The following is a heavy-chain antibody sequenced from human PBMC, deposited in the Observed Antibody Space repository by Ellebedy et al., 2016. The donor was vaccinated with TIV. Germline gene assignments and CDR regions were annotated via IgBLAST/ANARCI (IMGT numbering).Heavy chain of an antibody. CDR1: GVSISSYS. D-gene: IGHD2-21*01. CDR2: IYTSGSS. CDR3: VRGAYSYGLDV. V-gene: IGHV4-4*07. Sequence: GSLRLXCSVTGVSISSYSWSWIRQPAGKGLEWIGRIYTSGSSNYNPSLKSRLIMSTDTSKNQFSLRLSSVTAADTGVYYCVRGAYSYGLDVWGQGITVTVSS. J-gene: IGHJ6*02.